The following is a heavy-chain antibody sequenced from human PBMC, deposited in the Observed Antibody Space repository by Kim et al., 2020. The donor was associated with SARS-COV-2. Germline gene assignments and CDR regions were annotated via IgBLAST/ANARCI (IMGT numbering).Heavy chain of an antibody. D-gene: IGHD2-15*01. J-gene: IGHJ4*02. Sequence: GGSLRLSCAASGFTFSSYAMHWVRQAPGKGLEWVAVISYDGSNKYYADSVKGRFTISRDNSKNTLYLQMNSLRAEDTAVYYCAREGYCSGGSCPRGVDYWGQGTLVTVSS. CDR3: AREGYCSGGSCPRGVDY. CDR1: GFTFSSYA. CDR2: ISYDGSNK. V-gene: IGHV3-30-3*01.